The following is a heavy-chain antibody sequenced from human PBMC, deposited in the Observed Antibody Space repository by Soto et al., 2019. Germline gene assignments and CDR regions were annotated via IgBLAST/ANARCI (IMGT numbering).Heavy chain of an antibody. V-gene: IGHV3-23*01. J-gene: IGHJ4*02. D-gene: IGHD2-2*03. CDR2: IYGGGNGP. CDR1: GFTFSDFA. Sequence: EVQVLESGGGLVQPGGSLRLSCAATGFTFSDFAMSWVRQAPGKGLEWVSRIYGGGNGPHYADSVKGRVTISRDNSKNTLYLQMNSLRAEDTAVYYCAKMEGMDPWAHSFDYWGQGTLVTVSS. CDR3: AKMEGMDPWAHSFDY.